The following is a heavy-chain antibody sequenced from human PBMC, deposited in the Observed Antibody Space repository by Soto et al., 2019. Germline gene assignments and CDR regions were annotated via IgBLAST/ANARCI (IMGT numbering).Heavy chain of an antibody. Sequence: EVQLVESGGGLVKPGGSLRLSCAASGFTFSNGWMSWVRQAPGKGLEWVGRIKSKIDGGTADYSAPVKGRFSISRDDSRDTLYLQMNSLITEDTAVYYCTTDSTQTFCDGGPCYSVQTKLHDSWGQGTLVTVSS. CDR3: TTDSTQTFCDGGPCYSVQTKLHDS. J-gene: IGHJ4*02. CDR2: IKSKIDGGTA. CDR1: GFTFSNGW. D-gene: IGHD2-15*01. V-gene: IGHV3-15*01.